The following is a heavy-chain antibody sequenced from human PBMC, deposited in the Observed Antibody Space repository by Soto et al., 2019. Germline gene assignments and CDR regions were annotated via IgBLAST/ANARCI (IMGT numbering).Heavy chain of an antibody. CDR2: ISYDGSNK. CDR3: ARDGYGDYYAYYYYYGMDV. D-gene: IGHD4-17*01. Sequence: GGSLRLSCAASGFTFSSYAMHWVRQAPGKGLEWVAVISYDGSNKYYADSVKGRFTISRDNSKNTLYLQMNSLRAEDTAVYYCARDGYGDYYAYYYYYGMDVWGQGTTVTVSS. J-gene: IGHJ6*02. CDR1: GFTFSSYA. V-gene: IGHV3-30-3*01.